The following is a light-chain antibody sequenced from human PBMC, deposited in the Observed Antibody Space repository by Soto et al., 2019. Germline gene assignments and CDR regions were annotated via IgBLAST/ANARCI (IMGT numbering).Light chain of an antibody. CDR1: QSVSSN. V-gene: IGKV3-15*01. Sequence: DIVMTQSPATLSVSPGERATLSCRASQSVSSNLAWYQQKPGQAPKLLFYGASTRATGIPARFSGSGSGTEFILTISSLQSEDFALYYCQQYNNWPSFTFGPGTKVDIK. CDR2: GAS. CDR3: QQYNNWPSFT. J-gene: IGKJ3*01.